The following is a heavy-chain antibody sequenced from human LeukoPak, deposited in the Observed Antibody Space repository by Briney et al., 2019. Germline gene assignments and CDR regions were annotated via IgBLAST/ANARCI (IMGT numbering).Heavy chain of an antibody. Sequence: SETLSLTCTVSGVSISSSNSYWGWIRQPPGKGLEWIGSIYYSGSTYYNPSLKSRVTISVDTSKNQFSLKLSSVTAADTAVYYCARDGSSGWYYYYYYMDVWGKGTTVTVSS. CDR2: IYYSGST. J-gene: IGHJ6*03. V-gene: IGHV4-39*07. CDR3: ARDGSSGWYYYYYYMDV. D-gene: IGHD3-22*01. CDR1: GVSISSSNSY.